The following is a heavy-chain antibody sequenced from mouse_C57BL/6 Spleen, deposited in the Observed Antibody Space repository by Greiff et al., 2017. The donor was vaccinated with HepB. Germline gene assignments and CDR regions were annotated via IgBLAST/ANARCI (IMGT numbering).Heavy chain of an antibody. D-gene: IGHD1-1*01. V-gene: IGHV2-3*01. Sequence: VQLQQSGPGLVAPSQSLSITCTVSGFTLTSYGVSWVRQHPGKGLEWLGVIWGDGSTNYHSALIARLSISKDNSKGQVFLKLTSLQTDDTATYYCAKTVFWFGDWGKGTLVTVSA. CDR1: GFTLTSYG. CDR3: AKTVFWFGD. CDR2: IWGDGST. J-gene: IGHJ3*01.